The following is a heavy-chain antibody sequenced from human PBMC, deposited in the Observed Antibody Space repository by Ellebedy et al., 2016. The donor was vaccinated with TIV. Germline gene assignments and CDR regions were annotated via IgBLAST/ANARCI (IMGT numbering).Heavy chain of an antibody. J-gene: IGHJ4*02. CDR1: GFTFSSYA. Sequence: GESLKISXAASGFTFSSYAMSWVRQAPGKGLEWVSSISSSSSYIYYADSVKGRFTISRDNAKNSLYLQMNSLRAEDTAVYYCARVISYCSGGSCYYDYWGQGTLVTVSS. V-gene: IGHV3-21*01. CDR3: ARVISYCSGGSCYYDY. D-gene: IGHD2-15*01. CDR2: ISSSSSYI.